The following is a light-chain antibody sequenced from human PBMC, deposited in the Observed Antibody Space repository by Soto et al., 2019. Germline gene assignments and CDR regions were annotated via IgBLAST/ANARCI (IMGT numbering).Light chain of an antibody. Sequence: EIVMTQSPATLSVSPGERATLSCRASQSVSSNLAWYQQKPGHAPRLLIYGASTRATGIPARVSGSRSGTEFTLTISSLQSEDFAVYYCQQYNNWPRTFGQGTKVEIK. CDR3: QQYNNWPRT. CDR1: QSVSSN. V-gene: IGKV3-15*01. CDR2: GAS. J-gene: IGKJ1*01.